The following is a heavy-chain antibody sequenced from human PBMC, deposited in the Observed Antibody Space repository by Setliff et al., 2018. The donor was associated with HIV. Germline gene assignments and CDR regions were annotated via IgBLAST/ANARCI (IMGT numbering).Heavy chain of an antibody. J-gene: IGHJ6*03. D-gene: IGHD6-19*01. CDR1: GYTFLNYD. V-gene: IGHV1-8*01. CDR2: MNPNSGVS. Sequence: ASVKVSCKASGYTFLNYDINWLRQAPGQGLEWMGWMNPNSGVSGYALKFHDRVTMTRDTSITTAYLELSSLRSEDTAVYYCARVQTMAVAGTQYYYMDVWGKGTTVTVSS. CDR3: ARVQTMAVAGTQYYYMDV.